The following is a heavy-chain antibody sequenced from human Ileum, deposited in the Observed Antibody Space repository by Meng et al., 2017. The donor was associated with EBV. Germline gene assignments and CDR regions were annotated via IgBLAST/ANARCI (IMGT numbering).Heavy chain of an antibody. Sequence: QLQLQESGPXLVKPXXXLSLTCTVSGGSISSSNYYWDWHRQPPGKGMEWIGAIYHSGSTSYNPSLQSRVTMFVDTSKNQFSLMLTSVTATDTAVYYCARRRGGSARDCWGQGTLVTVSS. D-gene: IGHD3-10*01. J-gene: IGHJ4*02. V-gene: IGHV4-39*01. CDR2: IYHSGST. CDR1: GGSISSSNYY. CDR3: ARRRGGSARDC.